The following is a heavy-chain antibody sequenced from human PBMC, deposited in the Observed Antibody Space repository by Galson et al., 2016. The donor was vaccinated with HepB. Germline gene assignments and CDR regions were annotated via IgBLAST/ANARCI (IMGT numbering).Heavy chain of an antibody. J-gene: IGHJ4*02. CDR2: ITTSSNYI. CDR3: ARGSYDSGAYYPTY. D-gene: IGHD3-22*01. V-gene: IGHV3-21*01. CDR1: GFTFSSYS. Sequence: SLRLSCAASGFTFSSYSMNWVRQAPGKGLEWVSPITTSSNYIYYADSVKGRFTISRDNAKNSLYLQMNSLRAGDTAVYFCARGSYDSGAYYPTYWGQGTLVTVSS.